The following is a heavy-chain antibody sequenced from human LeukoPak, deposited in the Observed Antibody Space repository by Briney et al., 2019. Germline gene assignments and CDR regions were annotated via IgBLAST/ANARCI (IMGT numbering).Heavy chain of an antibody. CDR2: INPSGGST. J-gene: IGHJ6*03. V-gene: IGHV1-46*01. CDR3: ARVSRSITGTTDYYYYMDV. Sequence: GASVKVSCKASGYTFTSYYMHWVRQAPGQGLEWMGIINPSGGSTSYAQKFQGRVTMTRDMSTSTVYMELSSLRSEDTAVYYCARVSRSITGTTDYYYYMDVWGKGTTVTASS. CDR1: GYTFTSYY. D-gene: IGHD1-7*01.